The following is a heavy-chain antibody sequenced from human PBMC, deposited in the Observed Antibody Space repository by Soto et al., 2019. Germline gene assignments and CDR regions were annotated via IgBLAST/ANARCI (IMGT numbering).Heavy chain of an antibody. Sequence: GGSLRLSCAASGFTFRSYGMHWVRRAPGKGLEWVAVIWFDGSNKYYADSVKGRFTISRDNSENTLYLQMSSLSADDTAVYYCVKSRGGNNFDFFDWGQGALVTVSS. CDR3: VKSRGGNNFDFFD. CDR1: GFTFRSYG. V-gene: IGHV3-30*02. J-gene: IGHJ4*02. D-gene: IGHD5-12*01. CDR2: IWFDGSNK.